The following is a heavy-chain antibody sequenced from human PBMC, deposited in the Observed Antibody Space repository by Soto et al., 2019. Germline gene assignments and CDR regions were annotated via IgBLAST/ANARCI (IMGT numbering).Heavy chain of an antibody. CDR3: SSTTGPTDHLDY. V-gene: IGHV4-39*01. CDR1: GGSISSSSYY. Sequence: SETLSLTCTVSGGSISSSSYYWGWIRQPPGKGLEWIGSIYYSGSTYYNPSLKSRVTISVDTSKNQFSLKLSSVTAADTAAYYCSSTTGPTDHLDYWGQGTLVTVYS. J-gene: IGHJ4*02. CDR2: IYYSGST. D-gene: IGHD1-1*01.